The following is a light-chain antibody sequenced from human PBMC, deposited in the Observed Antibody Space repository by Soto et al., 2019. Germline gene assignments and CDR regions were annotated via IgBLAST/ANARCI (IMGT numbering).Light chain of an antibody. CDR3: QQVNSYPLT. J-gene: IGKJ4*01. Sequence: DIQMTQSPSTLSASVGDRVTITCQASQDITNYLNWYQQKPGRAPKLLIYDASNLKTGVPSRFSGGGSGTDFTFTISRLQPDDIATYYCQQVNSYPLTFGGGTKVEIK. V-gene: IGKV1-33*01. CDR1: QDITNY. CDR2: DAS.